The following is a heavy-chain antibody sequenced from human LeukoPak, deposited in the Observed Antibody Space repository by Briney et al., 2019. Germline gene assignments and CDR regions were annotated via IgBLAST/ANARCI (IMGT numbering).Heavy chain of an antibody. Sequence: HPGGSLRLSCAASGFTFNNYAMHWVRQTPGKGLEWVSGVTWNSGRMDYADSVKGRFTISRDNAKSSLYLQMNSLKTEDTAFYYCVKDVGQQQGHFEFWGQGTLVTVSS. V-gene: IGHV3-9*01. CDR2: VTWNSGRM. J-gene: IGHJ4*02. D-gene: IGHD6-13*01. CDR1: GFTFNNYA. CDR3: VKDVGQQQGHFEF.